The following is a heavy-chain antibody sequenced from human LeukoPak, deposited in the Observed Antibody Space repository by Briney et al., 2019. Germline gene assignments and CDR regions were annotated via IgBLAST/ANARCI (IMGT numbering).Heavy chain of an antibody. CDR2: MNPNSGNT. Sequence: ASVKVSCKASGGTFSSYAISWVRQATGQGLEWMGWMNPNSGNTGYAQKFQGRVTITRNTSISTAYMELSSLRSEDTAVYYCARGTAYYYYYYYMDVWGKGTTVTVSS. CDR3: ARGTAYYYYYYYMDV. CDR1: GGTFSSYA. V-gene: IGHV1-8*03. J-gene: IGHJ6*03.